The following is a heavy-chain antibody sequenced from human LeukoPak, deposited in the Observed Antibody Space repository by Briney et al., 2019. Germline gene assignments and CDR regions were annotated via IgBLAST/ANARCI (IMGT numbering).Heavy chain of an antibody. CDR3: ARDGGYRGYDADC. D-gene: IGHD5-12*01. CDR2: ISDSGAM. Sequence: GGSLRLSCAVSGFTFSGFWMSWSRQAPGKGLEWVSYISDSGAMYYADSVRGRFTISRENAQNSLFLQMNSLRAEDTAVYYCARDGGYRGYDADCWGQGTLVTVSS. V-gene: IGHV3-48*01. CDR1: GFTFSGFW. J-gene: IGHJ4*02.